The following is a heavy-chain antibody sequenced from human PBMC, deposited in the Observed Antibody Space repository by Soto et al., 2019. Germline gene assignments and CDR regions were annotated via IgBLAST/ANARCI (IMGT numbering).Heavy chain of an antibody. V-gene: IGHV4-31*03. CDR3: ARGVDGIFDS. Sequence: QVQLQESGPGLVKPSQTLSLNCTVSGGAISSGGYYWIWIRQHQGKGLEWIGYIYYRGSTYYNTSPRSRVTISVDTSKNQFSLQLSSVTAGDTGGYYCARGVDGIFDSWGQGTLVTVSS. CDR2: IYYRGST. J-gene: IGHJ4*02. CDR1: GGAISSGGYY.